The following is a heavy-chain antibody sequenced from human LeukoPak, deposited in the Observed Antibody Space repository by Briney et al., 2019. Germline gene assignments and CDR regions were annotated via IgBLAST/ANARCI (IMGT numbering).Heavy chain of an antibody. CDR1: GFTFSSYS. V-gene: IGHV3-21*01. CDR2: ISSSSSYI. D-gene: IGHD2-2*03. Sequence: GGSLRLSCAASGFTFSSYSMNWVRQAPGKGLEWVSSISSSSSYIYYADSVKGRFTISRDNAKNSLYLQMNSLRAEDTAVYYCARDGVDIVVVPASWYMDVWGKGTTVTVSS. CDR3: ARDGVDIVVVPASWYMDV. J-gene: IGHJ6*03.